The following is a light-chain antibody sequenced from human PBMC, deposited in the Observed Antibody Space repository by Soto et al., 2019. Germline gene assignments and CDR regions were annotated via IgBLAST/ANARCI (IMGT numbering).Light chain of an antibody. CDR3: QQYGSSPPIT. V-gene: IGKV3-20*01. CDR1: QSVTSTY. Sequence: EIVLTQSPGTLSLSPGERATLSCRASQSVTSTYLAWYQQKPGQASRLLIYGASSRAIGIPDRFSGSVSGSDFILTINSLEPEDFAVYYCQQYGSSPPITFGQGTRLEIK. CDR2: GAS. J-gene: IGKJ5*01.